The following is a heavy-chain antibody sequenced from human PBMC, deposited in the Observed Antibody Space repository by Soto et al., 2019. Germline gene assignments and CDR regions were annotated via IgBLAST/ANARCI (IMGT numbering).Heavy chain of an antibody. CDR2: IYSGGNT. J-gene: IGHJ4*02. V-gene: IGHV3-66*01. Sequence: EVQLVESGGGLVQSGGSLRLSCAASGFTVSSNYMSWVRQAPGKGLEWVSVIYSGGNTYYADSVKGRFTISRDESKNTLYLQMNSLRVEDTAVYYCARDRNGPYYFDYWGQGTLVTVSS. CDR1: GFTVSSNY. CDR3: ARDRNGPYYFDY. D-gene: IGHD2-8*01.